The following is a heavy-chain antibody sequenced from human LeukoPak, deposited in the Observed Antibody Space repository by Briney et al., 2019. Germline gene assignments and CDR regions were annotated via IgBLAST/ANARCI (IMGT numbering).Heavy chain of an antibody. CDR1: GFTFSSYW. V-gene: IGHV3-7*01. J-gene: IGHJ3*02. Sequence: GGSLRLSCAASGFTFSSYWMSWVRQAPGKGLERVANIKQDGSEKYYVDSVKGRFTISRDNAKNSLYLQMNSLRAEDTAVYYCARENPRDAFDIWGQGTMVTVSS. CDR2: IKQDGSEK. CDR3: ARENPRDAFDI.